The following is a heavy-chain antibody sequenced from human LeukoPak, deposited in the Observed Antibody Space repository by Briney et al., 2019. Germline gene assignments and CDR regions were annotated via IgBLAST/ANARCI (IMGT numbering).Heavy chain of an antibody. CDR1: GFTFSSYG. Sequence: GGSLRLSCGASGFTFSSYGMSWVRQAPGKGLEWVANINQDGSTKYYVDSVRGRFTISRDNAKNSLYLQMNSLRAEDTAVYYCARHSDYYYGMDVWGQGTTVTVSS. CDR3: ARHSDYYYGMDV. J-gene: IGHJ6*02. CDR2: INQDGSTK. V-gene: IGHV3-7*01.